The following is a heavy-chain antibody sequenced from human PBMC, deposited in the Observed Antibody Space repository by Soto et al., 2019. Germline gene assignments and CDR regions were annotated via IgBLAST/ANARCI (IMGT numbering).Heavy chain of an antibody. CDR1: GGSISSYY. J-gene: IGHJ4*02. D-gene: IGHD4-17*01. Sequence: SETLSLTCTVSGGSISSYYWSWIRQPPGKGLEWIGYIYYSGSTNYNPSLKSRVTISVDTSKNQFSLKLSSVTAADTAVYYCARSTTVVTSRYYFDYWGQGNLVTVSS. CDR3: ARSTTVVTSRYYFDY. CDR2: IYYSGST. V-gene: IGHV4-59*01.